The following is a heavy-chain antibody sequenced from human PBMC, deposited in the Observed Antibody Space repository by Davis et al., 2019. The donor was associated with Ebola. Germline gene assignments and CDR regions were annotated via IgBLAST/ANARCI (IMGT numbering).Heavy chain of an antibody. CDR1: GFSFRTFA. V-gene: IGHV3-30*04. CDR2: ISYDGTNK. J-gene: IGHJ4*02. Sequence: GESLKISCAASGFSFRTFAMHWVRQAPGKGLELVSVISYDGTNKYYADSVKGRFTVSRDNSKNTLYLQMDSLRSEDTAVYYCARDRSYDFWDGHYFDFWGQGSLVTVSS. D-gene: IGHD3-3*01. CDR3: ARDRSYDFWDGHYFDF.